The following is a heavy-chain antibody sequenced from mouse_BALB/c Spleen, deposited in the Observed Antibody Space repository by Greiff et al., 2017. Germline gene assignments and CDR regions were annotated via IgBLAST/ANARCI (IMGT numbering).Heavy chain of an antibody. Sequence: VKLMESGPGLVAPSQSLSITCTVSGFSLTSYGVHWVRQPPGKGLEWLGVIWAGGSTNYNSALMSRLSISKDNSKSQVFLKMNSLQTDDTAMYYCARDRYDGACFAYWGQGTLVTVSA. CDR1: GFSLTSYG. D-gene: IGHD2-14*01. CDR2: IWAGGST. CDR3: ARDRYDGACFAY. J-gene: IGHJ3*01. V-gene: IGHV2-9*02.